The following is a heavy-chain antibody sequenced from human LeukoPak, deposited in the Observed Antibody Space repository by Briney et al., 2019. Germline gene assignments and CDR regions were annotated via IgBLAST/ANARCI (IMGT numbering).Heavy chain of an antibody. V-gene: IGHV3-53*01. CDR2: LYSSGRT. CDR1: ELSVSSNY. Sequence: GGSLRLSCAASELSVSSNYMSWIRQAPGKGLEWVAILYSSGRTEYADSVKGRFAVSRDNSKNTLYLQMNSLRVEDAAVYYCAREIGRGVISPYFDHWGQGALVTVSS. J-gene: IGHJ4*02. CDR3: AREIGRGVISPYFDH. D-gene: IGHD2-21*01.